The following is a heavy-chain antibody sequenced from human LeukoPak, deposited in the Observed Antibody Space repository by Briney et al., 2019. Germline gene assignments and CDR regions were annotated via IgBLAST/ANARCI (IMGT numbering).Heavy chain of an antibody. CDR1: GGSISTYY. V-gene: IGHV4-59*01. J-gene: IGHJ5*02. D-gene: IGHD3-22*01. CDR3: AGLGASGNGYLSWFDP. Sequence: TSETLSLTCTVSGGSISTYYWSWIRQPPGKGLEWIGYIYYSGNSNYNPSLKSRVTISVDTSKNQLSLKLSSVTAADTAVYYCAGLGASGNGYLSWFDPWGQGTLVTVSS. CDR2: IYYSGNS.